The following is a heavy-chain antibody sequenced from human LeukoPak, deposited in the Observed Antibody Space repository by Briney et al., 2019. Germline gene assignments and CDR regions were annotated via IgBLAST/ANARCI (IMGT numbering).Heavy chain of an antibody. CDR1: GGSTSSYY. V-gene: IGHV4-59*08. J-gene: IGHJ3*02. Sequence: SETLSLTCTVSGGSTSSYYWSWIRQPPGKGLEWIGHIYYTGSTNYNPSLKSRVTISIDTSKNQFSLQLSSVTAADTAVYYCARGSVIVVVITTWVDAFDIWGQGTMVTVSS. D-gene: IGHD3-22*01. CDR2: IYYTGST. CDR3: ARGSVIVVVITTWVDAFDI.